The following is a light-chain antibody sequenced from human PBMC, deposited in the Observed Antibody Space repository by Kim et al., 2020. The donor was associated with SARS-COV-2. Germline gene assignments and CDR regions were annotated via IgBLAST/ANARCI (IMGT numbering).Light chain of an antibody. CDR1: QKSGGN. CDR2: DAS. V-gene: IGKV1-5*02. J-gene: IGKJ1*01. CDR3: QQYNSHWT. Sequence: SASVGGRVKILCQAIQKSGGNPALYEQKPGKALRLLKYDASSLESGVPSRFSGSGYGTGFTLTLGSLQPDDCATYFCQQYNSHWTFGQGTKVDIK.